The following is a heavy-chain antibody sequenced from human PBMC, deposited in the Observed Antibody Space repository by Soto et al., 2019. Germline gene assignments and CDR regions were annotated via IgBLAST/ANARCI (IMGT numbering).Heavy chain of an antibody. V-gene: IGHV5-10-1*01. CDR1: GYSFTSYW. D-gene: IGHD2-2*01. CDR3: ASSPRGYCSSTSCRELGNYYGMDV. J-gene: IGHJ6*02. Sequence: GESLKISCKGSGYSFTSYWISWVRQMPGKGLEWMGRIDPSDSYTNYSPSFQGHVTISADKSISTAYLQWSSLKASDTAMYYCASSPRGYCSSTSCRELGNYYGMDVWGQGNTVTV. CDR2: IDPSDSYT.